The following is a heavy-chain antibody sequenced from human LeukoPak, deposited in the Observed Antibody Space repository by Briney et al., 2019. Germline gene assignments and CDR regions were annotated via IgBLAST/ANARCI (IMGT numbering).Heavy chain of an antibody. CDR1: GGSISSYY. CDR2: IYYSGGT. CDR3: ARAPAYDILTGYYPPFDY. J-gene: IGHJ4*02. V-gene: IGHV4-59*01. D-gene: IGHD3-9*01. Sequence: SGTLSLTCTVSGGSISSYYWSWIRQPPGKGLEWIGYIYYSGGTNYNPSLKSRVTISVDTSKNQFSLKLSSVTAADTAVYYCARAPAYDILTGYYPPFDYWGQGTLVTVSS.